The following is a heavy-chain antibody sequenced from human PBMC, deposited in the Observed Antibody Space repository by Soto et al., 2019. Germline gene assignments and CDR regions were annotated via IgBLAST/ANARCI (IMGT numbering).Heavy chain of an antibody. D-gene: IGHD4-4*01. CDR3: ATEGLAGLQSDYYGMDV. V-gene: IGHV1-69*01. CDR1: GGTFSSYA. CDR2: IIPIFGTA. Sequence: QVQLVQSGAEVKKPGSSVKVSCKASGGTFSSYAISWVRQAPGQGLEWMGGIIPIFGTANYAQKFQGRVTITADESTSTAYMELSSLRSEDTAVYYCATEGLAGLQSDYYGMDVWGQGTTVTVSS. J-gene: IGHJ6*02.